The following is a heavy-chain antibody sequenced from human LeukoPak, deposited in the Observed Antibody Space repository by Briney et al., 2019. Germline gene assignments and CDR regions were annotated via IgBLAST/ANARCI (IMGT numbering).Heavy chain of an antibody. J-gene: IGHJ5*02. Sequence: PGGSLRLSCAASGFTFSSYAMHWVRQAPGKGLEWVAVISYDGSNKYYADSVKGRFTISRDNSKNTVYLQMNSLRAEDTAVYYCAKDGYRSNYNWFDPWGQGTLVTVSS. CDR1: GFTFSSYA. CDR3: AKDGYRSNYNWFDP. CDR2: ISYDGSNK. V-gene: IGHV3-30-3*01. D-gene: IGHD6-13*01.